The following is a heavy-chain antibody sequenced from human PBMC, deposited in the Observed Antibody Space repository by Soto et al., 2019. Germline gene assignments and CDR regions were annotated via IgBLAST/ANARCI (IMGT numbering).Heavy chain of an antibody. CDR3: ARVSRGTVTTDYYYYGLDV. V-gene: IGHV4-59*01. CDR2: IYYSGST. D-gene: IGHD4-17*01. CDR1: GGSISSYY. Sequence: SETLSLTCTVSGGSISSYYWSWIRQPPGKGLEWIGYIYYSGSTNYNPSLKSRVTISVDTSKNQFSLKLSSVTAADAAVYYCARVSRGTVTTDYYYYGLDVWGQGTTVTVSS. J-gene: IGHJ6*02.